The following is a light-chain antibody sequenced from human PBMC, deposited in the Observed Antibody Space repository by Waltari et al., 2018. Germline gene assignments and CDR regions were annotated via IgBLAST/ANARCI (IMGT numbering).Light chain of an antibody. CDR2: DAS. V-gene: IGKV3-11*01. CDR1: QSVSSY. Sequence: EILLTQSPATLSLSPGERAHLSCRASQSVSSYLAWYQQKPGQAPRLLIYDASNRATGIPARFSGSGSGTDFTLTISSLEPEDFAVYYCQQRSNWPRSTFGGGTKVEIK. CDR3: QQRSNWPRST. J-gene: IGKJ4*01.